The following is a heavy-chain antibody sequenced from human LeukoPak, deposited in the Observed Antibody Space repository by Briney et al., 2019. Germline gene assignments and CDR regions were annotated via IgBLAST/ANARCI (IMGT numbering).Heavy chain of an antibody. Sequence: PSETLSLTCTASGGSISSYYWSWIRQPPGKGLEWIGYIYYSGSTNYNPSLKSRVTISVDTSKNQFSLKLSSVTAADTAVYYCARAKGQQLGRYYFDYWGQGTLVTVSS. CDR3: ARAKGQQLGRYYFDY. J-gene: IGHJ4*02. V-gene: IGHV4-59*01. CDR1: GGSISSYY. D-gene: IGHD6-13*01. CDR2: IYYSGST.